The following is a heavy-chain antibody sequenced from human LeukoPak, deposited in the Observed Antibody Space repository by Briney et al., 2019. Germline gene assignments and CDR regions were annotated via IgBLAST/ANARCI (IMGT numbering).Heavy chain of an antibody. CDR2: INHSGST. Sequence: SETLSLTCAVYGGSFSGYYWSWIRQPPGKGLEWIGEINHSGSTNYNPSLKSRVTISVDTSKNQFPLKLSSVTAADTAVYYCARVDWRYYDSSGYSYWGQGTLVTVSS. D-gene: IGHD3-22*01. J-gene: IGHJ4*02. CDR3: ARVDWRYYDSSGYSY. CDR1: GGSFSGYY. V-gene: IGHV4-34*01.